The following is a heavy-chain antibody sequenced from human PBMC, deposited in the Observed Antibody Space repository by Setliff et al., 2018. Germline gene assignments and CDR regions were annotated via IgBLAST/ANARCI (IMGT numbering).Heavy chain of an antibody. Sequence: ETLSLTCAVYGGSFSGYYWSWIRQPPGKGLEWIGEINHSGSTNYNPSLKSRVTISVDTSKNQFSLKLSSVTAADMAVYYCAREQWLDPPGYYYMDVWAKGTTVTVSS. J-gene: IGHJ6*03. CDR2: INHSGST. CDR3: AREQWLDPPGYYYMDV. V-gene: IGHV4-34*01. D-gene: IGHD6-19*01. CDR1: GGSFSGYY.